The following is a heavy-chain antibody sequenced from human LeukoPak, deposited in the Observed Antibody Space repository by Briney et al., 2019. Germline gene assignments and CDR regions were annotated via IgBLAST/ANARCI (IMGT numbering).Heavy chain of an antibody. J-gene: IGHJ6*02. Sequence: GASVKVSCKASGYTFTSYGISWVRQAPGQGLEWMGGIIPIFGTANYARKFQGRVTITADESTSTAYVELSSLRSEDTAVYYCARGSAPQLRFHYYYYGMDVWGQGTTVTVSS. D-gene: IGHD3-3*01. V-gene: IGHV1-69*13. CDR1: GYTFTSYG. CDR2: IIPIFGTA. CDR3: ARGSAPQLRFHYYYYGMDV.